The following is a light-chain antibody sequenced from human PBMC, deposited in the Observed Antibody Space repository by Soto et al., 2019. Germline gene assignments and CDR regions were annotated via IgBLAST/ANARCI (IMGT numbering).Light chain of an antibody. CDR1: QSVSSY. J-gene: IGKJ4*01. CDR2: DAS. Sequence: EIVLTQSPATLSLSPGERATLSCRASQSVSSYLAWYQQKPGQAPRLLIYDASNRVTGIPARFSGSGSGTVFTLTIISLEPEDFAVYYCQQRSNWPPSTFGGGTKVEIK. CDR3: QQRSNWPPST. V-gene: IGKV3-11*01.